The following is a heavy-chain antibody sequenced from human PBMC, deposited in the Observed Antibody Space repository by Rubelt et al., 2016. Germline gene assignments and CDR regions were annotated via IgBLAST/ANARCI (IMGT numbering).Heavy chain of an antibody. J-gene: IGHJ5*02. V-gene: IGHV3-66*01. CDR2: LYRDDNT. D-gene: IGHD2-8*01. CDR3: ASLKWST. Sequence: ELQLVESGGDLVQPGGSLRLSCVATGFIVNSHDMNWVRQAPGKGLEWVTSLYRDDNTDRADSVKGRFVITRNDSKNTLHLQMGSLRAEDTAVYVCASLKWSTWGQGTLVTVST. CDR1: GFIVNSHD.